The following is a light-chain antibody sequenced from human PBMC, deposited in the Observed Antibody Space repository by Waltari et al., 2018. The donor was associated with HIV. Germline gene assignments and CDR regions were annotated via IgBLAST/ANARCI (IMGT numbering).Light chain of an antibody. V-gene: IGLV1-47*01. J-gene: IGLJ2*01. CDR1: RTISDRTL. Sequence: QSVLTQPPSASGTPGQRVTISCSGDRTISDRTLVNWYQHPPGTAPKLLIYRSYQRPSGVPDRFSGSKSGSSASLAISGLRSEDEAVYYCAAWDDNLRGVFGGGTKLTVL. CDR2: RSY. CDR3: AAWDDNLRGV.